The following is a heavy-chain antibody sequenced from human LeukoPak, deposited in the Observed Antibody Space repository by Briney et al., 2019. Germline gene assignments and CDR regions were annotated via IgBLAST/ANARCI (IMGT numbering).Heavy chain of an antibody. V-gene: IGHV1-2*02. CDR3: AREYYDILTGSLDY. Sequence: ASVKVSCKASGYRFSSYGISWVRQAPGQGLEWMGWINPHSGGTKSAQKFQGRVTMTRDTSISTAYMEVSRLRSDDAAVYYCAREYYDILTGSLDYWGQGTLVTVSS. CDR1: GYRFSSYG. D-gene: IGHD3-9*01. CDR2: INPHSGGT. J-gene: IGHJ4*02.